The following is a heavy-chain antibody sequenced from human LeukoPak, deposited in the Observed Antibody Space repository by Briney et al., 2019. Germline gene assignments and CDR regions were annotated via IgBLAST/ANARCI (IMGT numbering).Heavy chain of an antibody. CDR3: ASRMTAIDY. CDR1: GFTFSDHY. CDR2: IYSGGST. Sequence: GGSLRLSCAASGFTFSDHYMDWVRQAPGKGLEWVSVIYSGGSTYYADSVKGRFTISRDNSKNTLYLQMNSLRAEDTAVYYCASRMTAIDYWGRGTLVTVSS. D-gene: IGHD2-21*02. J-gene: IGHJ4*02. V-gene: IGHV3-66*01.